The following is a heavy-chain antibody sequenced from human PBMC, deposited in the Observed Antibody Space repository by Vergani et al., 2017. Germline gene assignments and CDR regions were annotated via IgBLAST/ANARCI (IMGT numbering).Heavy chain of an antibody. CDR3: ARMGGYDEGDAFRIGYFDS. CDR1: GDSISSGVYY. Sequence: QVQLQESGPGLVKPSQTLSLTCSVSGDSISSGVYYWNWIRQHPGKGLEWIGYTYSTGSTHHNPSLRRPINMSVDTSKNQFSLKLNSVTAAYTAMYYCARMGGYDEGDAFRIGYFDSWGPGILVTVSS. D-gene: IGHD3-22*01. J-gene: IGHJ4*02. V-gene: IGHV4-31*01. CDR2: TYSTGST.